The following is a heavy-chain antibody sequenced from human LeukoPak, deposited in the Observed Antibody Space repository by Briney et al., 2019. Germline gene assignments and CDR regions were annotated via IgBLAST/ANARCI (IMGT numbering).Heavy chain of an antibody. CDR1: GGSISSSNW. CDR2: IYHSGST. Sequence: SETLSLTCAVSGGSISSSNWWSWVRQPPGKGLEWIGEIYHSGSTNYNPSLKSRVTISVDKSKNQFSLKLSSVTAADTAVYYCARGDYGNYYYYYMDVWGKGTTVTVSS. J-gene: IGHJ6*03. CDR3: ARGDYGNYYYYYMDV. V-gene: IGHV4-4*02. D-gene: IGHD4-17*01.